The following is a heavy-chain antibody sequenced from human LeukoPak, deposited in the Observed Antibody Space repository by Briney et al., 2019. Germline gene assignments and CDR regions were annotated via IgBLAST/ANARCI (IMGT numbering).Heavy chain of an antibody. CDR2: ISSSGSTI. V-gene: IGHV3-48*03. CDR1: GLTFSSYE. D-gene: IGHD2-15*01. CDR3: ERVAVAGYYYYYGMDV. Sequence: GGSLRLSCAASGLTFSSYEMNWVRQAPGKGLEWVSYISSSGSTIYYADSVKGRFTISRDNAKNSLYLQMNSLRAEDTAVYYCERVAVAGYYYYYGMDVWGQGTTVTVSS. J-gene: IGHJ6*02.